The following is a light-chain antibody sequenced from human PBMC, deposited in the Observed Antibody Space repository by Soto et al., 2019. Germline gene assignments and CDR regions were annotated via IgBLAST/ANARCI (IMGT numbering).Light chain of an antibody. Sequence: EIPLTQSPSSLAASVGDRLTLTCRASRNVSIYLNWYLHKPGKGPTLLIHATSNLQIGVPSRFSGSGSGTEFTLTISSLEPEDFGTYYCQQSYKMPSFGQGTRLEIK. V-gene: IGKV1-39*01. CDR3: QQSYKMPS. J-gene: IGKJ5*01. CDR1: RNVSIY. CDR2: ATS.